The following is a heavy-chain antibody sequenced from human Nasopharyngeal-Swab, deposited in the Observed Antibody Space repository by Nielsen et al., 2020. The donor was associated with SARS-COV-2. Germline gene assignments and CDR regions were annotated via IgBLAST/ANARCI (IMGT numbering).Heavy chain of an antibody. CDR3: ARESSIDSGYYGGVWDY. D-gene: IGHD5-12*01. Sequence: SVQISCKASAGTISSYAISWVRQAPAQGIEWMGGIIPIFGTANYAQKFQGRVTITADESTSTAYMELSSLRSEDTAVYYCARESSIDSGYYGGVWDYWGQGTLVTVSS. V-gene: IGHV1-69*13. CDR1: AGTISSYA. CDR2: IIPIFGTA. J-gene: IGHJ4*02.